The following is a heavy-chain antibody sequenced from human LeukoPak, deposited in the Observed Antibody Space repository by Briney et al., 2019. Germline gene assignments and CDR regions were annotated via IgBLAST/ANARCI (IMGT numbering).Heavy chain of an antibody. CDR2: SIPIFVTA. CDR1: GGTFSSYA. Sequence: SVKVSCKESGGTFSSYAISWVRQAPGPGLEWMGRSIPIFVTANYAQRFQGRVTITTYKSTSTAYMERSSLTSDDPAVYYCARGGAFYCSAGSCKDHDAFDIWGQGTMVTVSS. J-gene: IGHJ3*02. D-gene: IGHD2-15*01. V-gene: IGHV1-69*05. CDR3: ARGGAFYCSAGSCKDHDAFDI.